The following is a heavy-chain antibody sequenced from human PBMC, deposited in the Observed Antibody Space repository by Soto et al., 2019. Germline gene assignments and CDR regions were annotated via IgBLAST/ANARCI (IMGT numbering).Heavy chain of an antibody. CDR2: IYSGGYT. V-gene: IGHV4-59*01. CDR3: ARDVDGGWRYNWFDT. Sequence: QVQLQESGPGLVRPSETLSLTCTVSGGSISGFYWSWIRQPPGKRLEWIGYIYSGGYTYYNPSLDXRXTXXVDTPKTPFFLEMNSVTAADTAVYYWARDVDGGWRYNWFDTWGPGMLVTVSS. D-gene: IGHD5-12*01. CDR1: GGSISGFY. J-gene: IGHJ5*02.